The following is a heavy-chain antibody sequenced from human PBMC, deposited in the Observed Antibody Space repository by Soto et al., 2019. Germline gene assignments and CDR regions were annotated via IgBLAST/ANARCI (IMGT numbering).Heavy chain of an antibody. CDR3: ARGRWLQPFDY. CDR1: GVSISRYY. Sequence: SETLSLTCAVSGVSISRYYWSWIRQPPGKGLEWIGYNYYSGTTNYNPSLKSRVTISVDTSKNQFSLKLSSVTAADTAVYYCARGRWLQPFDYWGQGTLVTAPQ. J-gene: IGHJ4*02. V-gene: IGHV4-59*12. CDR2: NYYSGTT. D-gene: IGHD5-12*01.